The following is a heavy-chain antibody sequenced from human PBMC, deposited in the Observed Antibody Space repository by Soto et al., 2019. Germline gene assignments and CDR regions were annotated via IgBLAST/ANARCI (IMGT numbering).Heavy chain of an antibody. CDR3: ARTYGDYFDY. Sequence: SETLSLTCTVSGGSISSYYWSWIRQPPGKGLEWIGYIYYSGSTNYNPSLKSRVTISVDRAKNQYSLKLSSVTAADTAVYYCARTYGDYFDYWGQGTLVTVSS. D-gene: IGHD4-17*01. CDR1: GGSISSYY. CDR2: IYYSGST. J-gene: IGHJ4*02. V-gene: IGHV4-59*01.